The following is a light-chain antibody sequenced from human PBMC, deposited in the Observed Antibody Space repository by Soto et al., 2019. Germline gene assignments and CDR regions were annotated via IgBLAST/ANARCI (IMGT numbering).Light chain of an antibody. V-gene: IGKV3-15*01. CDR2: GGT. J-gene: IGKJ4*01. Sequence: EIVLTQSPATLSVSPGERATLSCRASQSVSNKLACYQQKAGQATKLLTYGGTTSATGIPARFSGSGSETEFTLTNSSLQSEDFAVYYCQQYYNWPTFGGGTKVDIK. CDR1: QSVSNK. CDR3: QQYYNWPT.